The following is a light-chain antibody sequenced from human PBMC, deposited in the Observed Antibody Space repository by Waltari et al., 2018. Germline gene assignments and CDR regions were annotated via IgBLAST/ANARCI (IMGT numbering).Light chain of an antibody. J-gene: IGLJ2*01. CDR2: GKN. CDR1: SLETSL. Sequence: SSELTQDPAVSVALGQTVRITCQGASLETSLASWYQQKSGQAPILALFGKNKRPSGIPDRFSGYNSETTTSLTITGAQAEDEADYYCSSRDSSASHVLFAGGTKLTVL. V-gene: IGLV3-19*01. CDR3: SSRDSSASHVL.